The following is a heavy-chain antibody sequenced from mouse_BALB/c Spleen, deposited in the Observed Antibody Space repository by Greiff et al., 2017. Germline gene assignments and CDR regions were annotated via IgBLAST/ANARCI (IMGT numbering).Heavy chain of an antibody. J-gene: IGHJ3*01. CDR3: ARRGIYYDYDSAWFAY. V-gene: IGHV14-1*02. CDR1: GFNIKDYY. D-gene: IGHD2-4*01. Sequence: EVQLQQSGAELVRPGALVKLSCKASGFNIKDYYMHWVKQRPEQGLEWIGWIDPENGNTIYDPKFQGKASITADTSSNTAYLQLSSLTSEDTAVYYCARRGIYYDYDSAWFAYWGQGTLVTVSA. CDR2: IDPENGNT.